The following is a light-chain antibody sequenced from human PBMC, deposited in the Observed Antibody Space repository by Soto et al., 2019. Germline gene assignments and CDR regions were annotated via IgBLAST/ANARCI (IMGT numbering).Light chain of an antibody. CDR1: SSDIGNYDF. Sequence: QSALTQPASVSGSPGQSITISCTGTSSDIGNYDFVSWYQQVPGTAPKAMIYEVSSRPSGVSNRFSCSKAGNTASLTISGLQAEDEAYYYCSSYTTSTSFILFGGGTKVTVL. CDR3: SSYTTSTSFIL. J-gene: IGLJ2*01. V-gene: IGLV2-14*01. CDR2: EVS.